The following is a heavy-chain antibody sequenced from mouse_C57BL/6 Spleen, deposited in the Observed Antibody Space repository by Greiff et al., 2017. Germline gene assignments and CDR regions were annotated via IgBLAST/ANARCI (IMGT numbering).Heavy chain of an antibody. V-gene: IGHV5-4*01. Sequence: EVMLVESGGGLVKPGGSLKLSCAASGFTFSSYAMSWVRQTPEKRLEWVATISDGGSYTYYPDNVKGRFTISRDNAKNNLYLQMSHLKSEDTAMYYCARDSLYYGSPSWFAYWGQGTLVTVSA. D-gene: IGHD1-1*01. CDR3: ARDSLYYGSPSWFAY. J-gene: IGHJ3*01. CDR2: ISDGGSYT. CDR1: GFTFSSYA.